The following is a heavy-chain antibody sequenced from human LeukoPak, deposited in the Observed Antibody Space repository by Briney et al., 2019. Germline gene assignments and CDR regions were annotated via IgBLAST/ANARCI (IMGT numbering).Heavy chain of an antibody. J-gene: IGHJ4*02. CDR3: ARDQEAFDY. Sequence: ASVKVSCKASGYSFTSNYIHWVRQAPGQGLEWMGMIYPRDGNTSYAQKFQGRVTVTRDTSTSTVHMELSGLRSEDTAVYYCARDQEAFDYWGQGTLVTVFS. CDR1: GYSFTSNY. V-gene: IGHV1-46*01. CDR2: IYPRDGNT.